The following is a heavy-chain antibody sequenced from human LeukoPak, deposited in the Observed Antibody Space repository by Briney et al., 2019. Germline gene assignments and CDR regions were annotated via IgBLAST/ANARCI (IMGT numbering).Heavy chain of an antibody. J-gene: IGHJ4*02. CDR2: ISGSGGST. V-gene: IGHV3-23*01. D-gene: IGHD3-9*01. CDR3: AKDTYYDILTLFDY. CDR1: GFTFSSYA. Sequence: TGGSLRLSCAASGFTFSSYAMSWVRQAPGKGLEWVSAISGSGGSTYYADSVKGRFTTSRDNSKNTLYLQMNSLRAEDTAVYYCAKDTYYDILTLFDYWGQGTLVTVSS.